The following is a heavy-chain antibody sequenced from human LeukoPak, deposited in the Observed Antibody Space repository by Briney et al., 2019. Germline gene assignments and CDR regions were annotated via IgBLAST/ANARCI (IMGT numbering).Heavy chain of an antibody. Sequence: SETLSLTCTVSGGSISSYYWSWIRQPAGKGLEWIGRIYTSGSTNYNPSLKSRVTMSVDTSKNQFSLKLSSVTAADTAVYYCAREAGSSWPYYYYYYGMDVWGQGTTVTVSS. CDR3: AREAGSSWPYYYYYYGMDV. CDR1: GGSISSYY. D-gene: IGHD6-13*01. CDR2: IYTSGST. J-gene: IGHJ6*02. V-gene: IGHV4-4*07.